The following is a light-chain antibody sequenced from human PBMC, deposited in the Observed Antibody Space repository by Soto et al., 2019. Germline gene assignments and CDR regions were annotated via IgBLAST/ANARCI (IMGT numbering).Light chain of an antibody. Sequence: DIQMTQSPSSLPASVGDRVTITCRASQGIRNYLARYQQKPGKVHKRLIYTASTLQSGVTSRFSGSGSETDFTRTISSLQPEDVGTYYCQEYSGPPYTFDQGTKLEIK. J-gene: IGKJ2*01. CDR1: QGIRNY. CDR3: QEYSGPPYT. CDR2: TAS. V-gene: IGKV1-27*01.